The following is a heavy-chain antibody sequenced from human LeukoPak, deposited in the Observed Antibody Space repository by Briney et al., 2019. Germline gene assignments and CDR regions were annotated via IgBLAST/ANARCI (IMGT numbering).Heavy chain of an antibody. Sequence: ASVKVSCKASGYTFTGYYMHWVRQAPGQGLEWMGWINPNSGGTNYAQKFQGRVTMTRDTSISTAYMELGRLRSDDTAVYYCARVAGLVYSSSSDYWGQGTLVTVSS. J-gene: IGHJ4*02. CDR3: ARVAGLVYSSSSDY. CDR1: GYTFTGYY. CDR2: INPNSGGT. V-gene: IGHV1-2*02. D-gene: IGHD6-6*01.